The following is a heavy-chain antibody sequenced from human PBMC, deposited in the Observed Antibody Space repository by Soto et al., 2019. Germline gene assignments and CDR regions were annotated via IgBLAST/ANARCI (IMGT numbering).Heavy chain of an antibody. J-gene: IGHJ5*02. CDR1: GGSISDISYC. CDR2: MFYSGAT. D-gene: IGHD2-15*01. Sequence: TSETLSLTCTVPGGSISDISYCWGWIRQPPGKGLQWIGCMFYSGATYYNPSLKNRVTLSVDTSNNEFSLKLVSVTAPDTAVYYCARHKSGSDWLDPWGQGTLVTVSS. CDR3: ARHKSGSDWLDP. V-gene: IGHV4-39*01.